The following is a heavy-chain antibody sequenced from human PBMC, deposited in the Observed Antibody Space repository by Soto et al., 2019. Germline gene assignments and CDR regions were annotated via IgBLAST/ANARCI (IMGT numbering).Heavy chain of an antibody. D-gene: IGHD2-2*01. CDR1: GGSISSGGYY. CDR3: SYHSNFRSSSWYFDY. J-gene: IGHJ4*02. V-gene: IGHV4-31*03. Sequence: SETLSLTCTVSGGSISSGGYYWSWIRQHPGKGLEWIGYIYYSGSTYYNPSLKSRVTISVDTSKNQFSLKLSSVTAADTAVYYFSYHSNFRSSSWYFDYWGQGTLVTVSS. CDR2: IYYSGST.